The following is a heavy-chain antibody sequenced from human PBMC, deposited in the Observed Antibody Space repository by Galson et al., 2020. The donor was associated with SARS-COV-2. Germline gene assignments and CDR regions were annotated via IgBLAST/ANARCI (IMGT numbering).Heavy chain of an antibody. CDR1: GFTFSNYV. V-gene: IGHV3-30*04. Sequence: GGSLRLSCAASGFTFSNYVMHWVRQAPGKGPEWVAVIPSDGSNSFYADSLKGRFTISRDNSKSTLYLQMNSLRAEDTAVYYCARGGEWELPYYFDYWGQGTLGTVSS. CDR2: IPSDGSNS. CDR3: ARGGEWELPYYFDY. J-gene: IGHJ4*02. D-gene: IGHD1-26*01.